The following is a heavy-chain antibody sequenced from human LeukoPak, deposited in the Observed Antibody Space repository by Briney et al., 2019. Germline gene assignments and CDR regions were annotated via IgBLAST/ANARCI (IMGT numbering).Heavy chain of an antibody. D-gene: IGHD1-26*01. CDR3: AKVWEATVGATGSDAFDI. V-gene: IGHV3-23*01. J-gene: IGHJ3*02. CDR1: GFTFSSYA. CDR2: ISGSGDNT. Sequence: PGGSLRLSCSASGFTFSSYAMSWVRQAPGKGLEWVSGISGSGDNTYYADSLKGRFTIPRDNSKKMVYLQMNSLRAEDTAVYYCAKVWEATVGATGSDAFDIWGQGTMVTVSS.